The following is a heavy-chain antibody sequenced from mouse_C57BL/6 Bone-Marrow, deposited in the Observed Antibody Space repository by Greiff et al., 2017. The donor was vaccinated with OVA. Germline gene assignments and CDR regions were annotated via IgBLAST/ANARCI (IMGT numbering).Heavy chain of an antibody. CDR2: LYPGDGDT. Sequence: QVQLQQSGPELVKPGASVKISCKASGYAFSSSWMNWVKQRPGKGLEWIGRLYPGDGDTNYNGKFKGKATLTADKSSSTAYMQLSSLTSEDSAVYFCARLRRVDYWGQGTTLTVSS. J-gene: IGHJ2*01. D-gene: IGHD2-12*01. CDR3: ARLRRVDY. V-gene: IGHV1-82*01. CDR1: GYAFSSSW.